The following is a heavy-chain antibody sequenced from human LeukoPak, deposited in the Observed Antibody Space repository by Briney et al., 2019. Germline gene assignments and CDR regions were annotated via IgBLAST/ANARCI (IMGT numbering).Heavy chain of an antibody. CDR1: GFIFSDHY. Sequence: GGSLRLSCAASGFIFSDHYMDWVRQAPGKGLEWVGRTRHKADGYTTEYAASVKGRFTISRDDSKNSLYLQMNSLKTEDTAVYYCAREGRYSGYPGAAIVLDYWGQGTLVTVSS. J-gene: IGHJ4*02. CDR2: TRHKADGYTT. CDR3: AREGRYSGYPGAAIVLDY. D-gene: IGHD5-12*01. V-gene: IGHV3-72*01.